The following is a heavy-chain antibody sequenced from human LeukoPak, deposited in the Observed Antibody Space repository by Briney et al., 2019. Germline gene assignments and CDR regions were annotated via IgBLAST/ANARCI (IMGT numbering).Heavy chain of an antibody. J-gene: IGHJ1*01. CDR1: GYTFTNFG. D-gene: IGHD3-22*01. Sequence: ASVKVSCKASGYTFTNFGISWVRQAPGQRPEWMGWISAYNGNTDYAQNVQDRVTLTTDTSTTTAYMELRSLKSDGTAVYYCARDKDEDYDTSGMFQYWGQGTLVTVSS. CDR3: ARDKDEDYDTSGMFQY. V-gene: IGHV1-18*01. CDR2: ISAYNGNT.